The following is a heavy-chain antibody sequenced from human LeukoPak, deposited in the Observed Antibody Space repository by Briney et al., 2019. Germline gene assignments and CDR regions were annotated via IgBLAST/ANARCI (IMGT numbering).Heavy chain of an antibody. D-gene: IGHD5-24*01. V-gene: IGHV4-30-4*01. J-gene: IGHJ4*02. CDR2: IYYSGST. CDR3: ARVTPVEMATSDY. CDR1: GGSISSGDYY. Sequence: SETLSLTCTVSGGSISSGDYYWSWIRQPPGKGLEWIGYIYYSGSTYYNPSLKSRVTISVDTSKNQSSLKLSSVTAADTAVYYCARVTPVEMATSDYWGQGTLVTVSS.